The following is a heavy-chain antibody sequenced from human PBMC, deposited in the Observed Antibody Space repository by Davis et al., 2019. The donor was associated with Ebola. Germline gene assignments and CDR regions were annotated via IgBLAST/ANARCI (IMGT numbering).Heavy chain of an antibody. J-gene: IGHJ4*02. CDR2: IFPGDSDS. V-gene: IGHV5-51*01. CDR3: ARGALPGFTSSGFDS. D-gene: IGHD3-9*01. CDR1: GYTFARYW. Sequence: GGSLRLSCQASGYTFARYWIAWVRQMPGKGLEWMGIIFPGDSDSLYSPSFQGQVHISADKSINTAYLQWTSVRASDSAIYYCARGALPGFTSSGFDSWGQGTLVSVSS.